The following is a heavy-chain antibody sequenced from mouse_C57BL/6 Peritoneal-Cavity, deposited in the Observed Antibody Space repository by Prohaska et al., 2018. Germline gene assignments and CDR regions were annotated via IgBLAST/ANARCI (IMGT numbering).Heavy chain of an antibody. CDR3: ARYSSNYFDY. CDR1: GFTFTDYY. CDR2: ISIKANCYTT. D-gene: IGHD2-10*02. J-gene: IGHJ2*01. V-gene: IGHV7-3*01. Sequence: GSQGALVQPASSLTLSCAVSGFTFTDYYMCCVRQPPGKALQRFGFISIKANCYTTEYSASVKGRFTISRDNSQSILYLQMNAQGAEDSDTTCCARYSSNYFDYWGQ.